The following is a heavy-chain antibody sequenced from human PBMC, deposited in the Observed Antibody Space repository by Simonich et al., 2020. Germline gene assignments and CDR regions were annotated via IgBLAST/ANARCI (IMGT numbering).Heavy chain of an antibody. J-gene: IGHJ3*02. CDR1: GYTFTGYY. CDR3: ARGRLTGDKGAFDI. V-gene: IGHV1-2*02. D-gene: IGHD7-27*01. CDR2: INPKLGGT. Sequence: QVQLVQSGAEVKKPGASVKVSCKASGYTFTGYYMHWVRQAPGQGLDRMGWINPKLGGTNYAQKFQGRVTMTSDTSISTAYMELSRLRSDDTAVYYCARGRLTGDKGAFDIWGQGTMVTVSS.